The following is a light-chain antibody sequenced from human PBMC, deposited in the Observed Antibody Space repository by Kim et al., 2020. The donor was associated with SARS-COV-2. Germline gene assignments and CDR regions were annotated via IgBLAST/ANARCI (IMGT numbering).Light chain of an antibody. J-gene: IGKJ1*01. V-gene: IGKV1-27*01. CDR3: QKYSSALWT. CDR2: AAS. Sequence: IQMTQSPSSLSASVGDRVTITLRASQGISNYLAWYQQKPGKVPKLVFYAASTLQSGVPSRCSGSGSGTDFTLTISSLQPEDVATYYCQKYSSALWTFGQGTKVDIK. CDR1: QGISNY.